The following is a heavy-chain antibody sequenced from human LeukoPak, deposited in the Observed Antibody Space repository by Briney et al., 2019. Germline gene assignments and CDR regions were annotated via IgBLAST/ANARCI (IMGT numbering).Heavy chain of an antibody. V-gene: IGHV1-8*03. D-gene: IGHD6-25*01. J-gene: IGHJ4*02. CDR2: MNPNNGDS. CDR3: ARTTSFTASGYDY. CDR1: GCTFTSYH. Sequence: GASVKVSCKASGCTFTSYHINWVRQASGQGLEWMGWMNPNNGDSGYAQQFQGRVAITRDTSISTAYMELRSLRSEDTAVYFCARTTSFTASGYDYWGRGTLVTVSS.